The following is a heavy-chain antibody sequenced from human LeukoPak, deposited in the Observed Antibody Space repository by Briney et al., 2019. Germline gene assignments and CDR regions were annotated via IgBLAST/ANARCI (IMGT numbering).Heavy chain of an antibody. Sequence: PSETLSLTCTVSGGSISSSSYYWGWIRQPPGKGLEWIGSIYYSGSTYYNPSLKSRVTISVDTSKNQFSLKLSSVTAADTAVYYCARELGRFDYWGQGTLVTVSS. CDR1: GGSISSSSYY. CDR3: ARELGRFDY. J-gene: IGHJ4*02. D-gene: IGHD7-27*01. V-gene: IGHV4-39*07. CDR2: IYYSGST.